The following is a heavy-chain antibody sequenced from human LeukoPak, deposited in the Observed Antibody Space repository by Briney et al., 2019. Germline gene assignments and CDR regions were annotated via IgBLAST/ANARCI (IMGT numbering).Heavy chain of an antibody. CDR2: MNPNSGNT. Sequence: ASVKVSCKASGYTFTSYDINWVRQATGQGLEWMGWMNPNSGNTGYAQKFQGRVTMTRNTSISTAYMELSSLRSEDTAVYYCARGRPRVEARAFGYWGQGTLVTVSS. J-gene: IGHJ4*02. CDR1: GYTFTSYD. V-gene: IGHV1-8*01. CDR3: ARGRPRVEARAFGY.